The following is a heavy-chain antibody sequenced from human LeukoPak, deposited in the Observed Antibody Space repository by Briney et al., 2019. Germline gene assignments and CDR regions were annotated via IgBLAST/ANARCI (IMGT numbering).Heavy chain of an antibody. V-gene: IGHV1-2*02. Sequence: GASVKVSCKASGYTFTGYYMHWVRQAPGQGLEWMGWINPNSGGTNYAQKLQGRVTMTTDTSTSTAYMELRSLRSDDTAVYYCARDRPYDIGAFDIWGQGTMVTVSS. CDR3: ARDRPYDIGAFDI. D-gene: IGHD3-9*01. J-gene: IGHJ3*02. CDR1: GYTFTGYY. CDR2: INPNSGGT.